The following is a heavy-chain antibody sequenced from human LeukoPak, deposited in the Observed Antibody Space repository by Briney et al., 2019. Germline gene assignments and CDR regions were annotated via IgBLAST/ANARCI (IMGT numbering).Heavy chain of an antibody. CDR3: ARYDVWGSYRAFDY. V-gene: IGHV1-2*02. D-gene: IGHD3-16*02. CDR1: GGTFSSYA. J-gene: IGHJ4*02. CDR2: INPNSGGT. Sequence: ASVKVSCKASGGTFSSYAISWVRQAPGQGLEWMGWINPNSGGTNYAQKFQGRVTMTRDTSIRKAYMELSRLRSDDTAVYYCARYDVWGSYRAFDYWGQGTLVTVSS.